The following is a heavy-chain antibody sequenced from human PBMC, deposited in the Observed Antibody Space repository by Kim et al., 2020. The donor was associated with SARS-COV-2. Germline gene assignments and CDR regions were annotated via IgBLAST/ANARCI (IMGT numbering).Heavy chain of an antibody. CDR3: ARVGYSSGWGPPN. V-gene: IGHV4-30-4*01. J-gene: IGHJ4*02. CDR2: IYYSGST. D-gene: IGHD6-19*01. CDR1: GGSISSGDYY. Sequence: SETLSLTCTVSGGSISSGDYYWSWIRQPPGKGLEWIGYIYYSGSTYYNPSLKSRVTISVDTSKNQFSLKLSSVTAADTAVYYCARVGYSSGWGPPNWGQGTLVTVSS.